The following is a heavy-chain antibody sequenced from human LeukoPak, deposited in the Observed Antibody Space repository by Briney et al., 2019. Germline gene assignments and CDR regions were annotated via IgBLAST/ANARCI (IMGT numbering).Heavy chain of an antibody. CDR1: GYTFTSYY. D-gene: IGHD3-10*01. CDR2: INPNSGGT. Sequence: EASVKVSCKASGYTFTSYYMHWVRQAPGQGLEWMGWINPNSGGTKYAQKFQGRVTMTRDTSINTAYMELSRLRSDDTAVYYCAREEGEWFGELFLPFKYWGQGTLVTVSS. CDR3: AREEGEWFGELFLPFKY. J-gene: IGHJ4*02. V-gene: IGHV1-2*02.